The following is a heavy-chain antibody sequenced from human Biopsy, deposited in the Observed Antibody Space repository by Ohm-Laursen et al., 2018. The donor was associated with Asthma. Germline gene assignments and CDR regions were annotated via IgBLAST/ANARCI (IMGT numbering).Heavy chain of an antibody. Sequence: SVKVSCRSLGGTFNTYVIGWVRQAPGPGLEWMGGINSVFGTTTYPQKFQDRVTITADDSTSTVYMELSSLRSEDTAVYYCARKAGSCISRTCYSLDFWGQGTLATVSS. V-gene: IGHV1-69*13. CDR1: GGTFNTYV. CDR2: INSVFGTT. J-gene: IGHJ4*02. CDR3: ARKAGSCISRTCYSLDF. D-gene: IGHD2-2*01.